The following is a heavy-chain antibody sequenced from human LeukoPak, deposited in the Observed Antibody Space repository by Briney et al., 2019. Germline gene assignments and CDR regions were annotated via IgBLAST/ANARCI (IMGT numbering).Heavy chain of an antibody. D-gene: IGHD5-24*01. J-gene: IGHJ4*02. CDR1: GFTFSSYS. CDR2: INSDGSST. CDR3: AKSGYNRFDY. V-gene: IGHV3-74*01. Sequence: GGSLRLSCAASGFTFSSYSMNWVRQAPGKGLEWVSRINSDGSSTSYADSVKGRFTISRDNAKNTLYLQMNSLRAEDTAVYYCAKSGYNRFDYWGQGTLVTVSS.